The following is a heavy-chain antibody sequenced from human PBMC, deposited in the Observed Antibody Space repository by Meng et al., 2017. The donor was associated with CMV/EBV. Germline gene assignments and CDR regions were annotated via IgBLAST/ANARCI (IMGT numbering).Heavy chain of an antibody. CDR3: ASLYCSSTSCYNDY. J-gene: IGHJ4*02. Sequence: SKTLSLTCTVSGGSVSSGSYYWSWIRQPPGKGLEWIGYIYYSGSTNYNPSLKSRVTISVDTSKNQFSLKLSSVTAADTAVYYCASLYCSSTSCYNDYWGQGTLVTVSS. CDR2: IYYSGST. CDR1: GGSVSSGSYY. D-gene: IGHD2-2*02. V-gene: IGHV4-61*01.